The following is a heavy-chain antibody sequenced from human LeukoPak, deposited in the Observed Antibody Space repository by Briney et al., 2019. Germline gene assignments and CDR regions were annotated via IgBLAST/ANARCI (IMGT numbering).Heavy chain of an antibody. Sequence: SEALSLTCTVSGGSISSYYWSWIRQPPGKGLEWIGYIYYSGSTNYNPSLKGRVTISVDTSKNQFSLKLSSVTDAETDVYYCARYVAAAGSLDYWGQGILVTVSS. V-gene: IGHV4-59*01. D-gene: IGHD6-13*01. J-gene: IGHJ4*02. CDR3: ARYVAAAGSLDY. CDR1: GGSISSYY. CDR2: IYYSGST.